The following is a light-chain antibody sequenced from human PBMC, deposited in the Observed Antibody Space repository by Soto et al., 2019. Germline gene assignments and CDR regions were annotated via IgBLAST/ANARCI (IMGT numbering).Light chain of an antibody. Sequence: DLQMTQSPSSLSASVGDRVTITCRASQSISSYLNWYQQKPGKAPKLLINAASSLQSGVPSRFSGSGSGTEFTLTISSLQPEDFATYYCQQSYSTPPYTFGQGTKLEIK. CDR2: AAS. CDR1: QSISSY. V-gene: IGKV1-39*01. J-gene: IGKJ2*01. CDR3: QQSYSTPPYT.